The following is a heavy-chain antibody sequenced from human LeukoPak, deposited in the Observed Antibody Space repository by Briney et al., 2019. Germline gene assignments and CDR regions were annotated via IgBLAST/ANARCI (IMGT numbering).Heavy chain of an antibody. V-gene: IGHV1-18*01. Sequence: ASVKVSCKASGYTFTSYGISWVRQAPGQGLEWMGWISAYNGHTNYAQKLQGRVTMTTDTSTSTAYMELRSLRSDDAAVYYCARGGRWELPRPYAFDIWGQGTMVTVSS. CDR2: ISAYNGHT. J-gene: IGHJ3*02. CDR1: GYTFTSYG. CDR3: ARGGRWELPRPYAFDI. D-gene: IGHD1-26*01.